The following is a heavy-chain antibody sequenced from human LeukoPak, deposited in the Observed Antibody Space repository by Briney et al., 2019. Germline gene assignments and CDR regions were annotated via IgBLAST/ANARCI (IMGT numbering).Heavy chain of an antibody. J-gene: IGHJ4*02. V-gene: IGHV4-59*01. Sequence: SETLSLTCTVSGGSISSYYWSWIRQPPGKGLEWIGYIYYSGSTNYNPSLKSRVTISVDTSKNQFSLKLSSVTAADTAVYYCAGSYGSGSKIDYWGQGTLVTVSS. CDR1: GGSISSYY. D-gene: IGHD3-10*01. CDR2: IYYSGST. CDR3: AGSYGSGSKIDY.